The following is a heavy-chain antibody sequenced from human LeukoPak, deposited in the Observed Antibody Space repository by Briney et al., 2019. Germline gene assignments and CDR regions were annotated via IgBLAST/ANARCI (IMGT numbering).Heavy chain of an antibody. D-gene: IGHD2-15*01. Sequence: GGSLRLSCAASGFTFSSYSMNWVRQAPGKGLEWVSYISSSSSTIYYADSVRGRFTISRDNAKNSLYLQMNSLRAEDTAVYYCARVGYCSGGSCYSYVGYGMDVWGQGTTVTVSS. V-gene: IGHV3-48*01. CDR1: GFTFSSYS. J-gene: IGHJ6*02. CDR3: ARVGYCSGGSCYSYVGYGMDV. CDR2: ISSSSSTI.